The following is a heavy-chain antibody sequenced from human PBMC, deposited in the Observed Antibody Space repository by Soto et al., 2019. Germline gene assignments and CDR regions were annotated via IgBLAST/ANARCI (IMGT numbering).Heavy chain of an antibody. D-gene: IGHD3-3*01. CDR3: ARGPTIFGVGVDAFDI. CDR1: GFTLSSYA. V-gene: IGHV3-23*01. CDR2: ISGSGDFT. J-gene: IGHJ3*02. Sequence: EVQMLESGGGLVQPGGSLRLSCAASGFTLSSYALSWVRQAPGKGLEWVSGISGSGDFTFDADSVRGRFTIPRDNSMNTLYLQMSSLRVEDTAVYYCARGPTIFGVGVDAFDIWGQGTMATVSS.